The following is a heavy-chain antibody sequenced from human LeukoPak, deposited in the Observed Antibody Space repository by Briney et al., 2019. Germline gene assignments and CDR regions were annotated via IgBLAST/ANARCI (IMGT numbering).Heavy chain of an antibody. Sequence: SETLSLTCTVSGGSISSSSYYWGWIRQPPGKGLEWIGSIYYSGSTYYNPSLKSRVTISVDTSKNQFSLKLSSVTAADTAVYYCARHTIVVVPAAIGVRWFDPWGQGTLVTVSS. CDR2: IYYSGST. V-gene: IGHV4-39*01. CDR3: ARHTIVVVPAAIGVRWFDP. D-gene: IGHD2-2*02. CDR1: GGSISSSSYY. J-gene: IGHJ5*02.